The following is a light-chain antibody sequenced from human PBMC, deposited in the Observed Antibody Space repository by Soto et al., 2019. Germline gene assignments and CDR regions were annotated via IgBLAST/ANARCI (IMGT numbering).Light chain of an antibody. CDR1: TSKIGSNT. CDR2: SNN. CDR3: GTWDSSLSAGV. Sequence: QSVLTQPPSASGTPGQTVTISCSGGTSKIGSNTINWYQHLPGMAPKLLIYSNNQRPSGVPDRFSGSKSGTSASLAISRLQSEDEAHFYCGTWDSSLSAGVFGTGTKVTVL. V-gene: IGLV1-44*01. J-gene: IGLJ1*01.